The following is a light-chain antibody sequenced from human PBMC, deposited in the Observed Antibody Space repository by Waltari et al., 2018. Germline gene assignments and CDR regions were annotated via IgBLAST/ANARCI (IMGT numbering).Light chain of an antibody. J-gene: IGLJ2*01. V-gene: IGLV2-23*02. CDR3: CSYAGSNTPMV. CDR1: SSDVGSYNL. CDR2: KVS. Sequence: QSALTQPASVSGSPGQSITISCTGTSSDVGSYNLVSWYQQHPGKAPKLMIYKVSRRPSGVSNRFSGSKSGNTASLTISGLQAEDESDYYCCSYAGSNTPMVFGGGTKLTVL.